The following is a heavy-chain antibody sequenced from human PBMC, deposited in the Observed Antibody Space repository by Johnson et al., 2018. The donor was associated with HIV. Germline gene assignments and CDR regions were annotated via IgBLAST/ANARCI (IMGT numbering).Heavy chain of an antibody. CDR2: IATRAEAI. V-gene: IGHV3-48*03. CDR1: GFAFGNYE. D-gene: IGHD1-7*01. J-gene: IGHJ3*02. CDR3: ANYAGLGAFDI. Sequence: VLLVESGGALVQPGGSLTLSCAGSGFAFGNYEMNWVRQAPGKGLEWVSYIATRAEAIHYADSVTGRFTISRDNSQNSLYLQMNGLRAEDTAVYYCANYAGLGAFDIWGQGTMVTVSS.